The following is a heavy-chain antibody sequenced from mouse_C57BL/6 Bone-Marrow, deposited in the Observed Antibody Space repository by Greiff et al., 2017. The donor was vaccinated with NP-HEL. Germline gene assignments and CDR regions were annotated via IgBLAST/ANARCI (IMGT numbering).Heavy chain of an antibody. V-gene: IGHV6-3*01. Sequence: EVQRVESGGGLVQPGGSMKLSCVASGFTFSNYWMNWVRQSPEKGLEWVAQIRLKSDNYATHYAESVKGRFTISRDDSKSSVYLQMNNLRAEDTGIYYCTGGFITTVGDVWGTGTTVTVSS. CDR1: GFTFSNYW. D-gene: IGHD1-1*01. CDR3: TGGFITTVGDV. CDR2: IRLKSDNYAT. J-gene: IGHJ1*03.